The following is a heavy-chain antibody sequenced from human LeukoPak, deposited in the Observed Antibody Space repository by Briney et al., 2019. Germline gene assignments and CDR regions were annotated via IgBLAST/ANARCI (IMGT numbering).Heavy chain of an antibody. Sequence: SETLSLTCTVSGGPISNYFWSWIRQPPGKGLEWIGYIYYSGSTNYNPSLKSRVTISVDTSKNQFSLKLSSVTAADTAVYYCARGRSYGFDFDSWGQGTLVIVSS. J-gene: IGHJ4*02. V-gene: IGHV4-59*01. D-gene: IGHD3-16*01. CDR2: IYYSGST. CDR1: GGPISNYF. CDR3: ARGRSYGFDFDS.